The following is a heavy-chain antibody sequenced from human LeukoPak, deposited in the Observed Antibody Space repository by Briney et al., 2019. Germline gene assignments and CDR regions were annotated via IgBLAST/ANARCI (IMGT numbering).Heavy chain of an antibody. CDR2: IYPGDSDA. V-gene: IGHV5-51*01. Sequence: GESLKISCKGSGYNFTDYWIGWVRQMPGKGLEWMGIIYPGDSDARYSPSFQGQVSISADKSISTAYLQWSSLKASDTAMYYCARRGMTGTQPYYFDYWGQGTLVTVSS. CDR1: GYNFTDYW. D-gene: IGHD1-20*01. J-gene: IGHJ4*02. CDR3: ARRGMTGTQPYYFDY.